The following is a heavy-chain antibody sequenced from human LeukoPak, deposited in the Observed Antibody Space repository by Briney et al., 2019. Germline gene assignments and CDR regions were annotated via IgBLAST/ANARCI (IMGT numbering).Heavy chain of an antibody. D-gene: IGHD6-13*01. J-gene: IGHJ4*02. CDR1: GFTFSSYA. CDR2: IRNKVNGYTT. V-gene: IGHV3-72*01. Sequence: GGSLRLSCAASGFTFSSYAMSWVRQAPGKGLEWVGRIRNKVNGYTTEYAASVKGRFTISRDDSKNSLYLQMNSLKTEDTAVYYCARTYSSSWYSTYFDYWGQGTLVTVSS. CDR3: ARTYSSSWYSTYFDY.